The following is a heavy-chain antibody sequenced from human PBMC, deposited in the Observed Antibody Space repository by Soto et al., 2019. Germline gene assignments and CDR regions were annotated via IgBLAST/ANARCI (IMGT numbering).Heavy chain of an antibody. Sequence: QITLKESGPTLVKPTQTLTLTCTFSGFSLSTSGVGVGWIHQPPGKDLEWLAVIYWDDDKRYSPSLKSRLTITKYPSKNQVVLTMTNIDPVDTATYYCAHSPRLSGYEYYYYYYAMDVWGKVTTVTVS. J-gene: IGHJ6*04. V-gene: IGHV2-5*02. CDR1: GFSLSTSGVG. CDR3: AHSPRLSGYEYYYYYYAMDV. D-gene: IGHD5-12*01. CDR2: IYWDDDK.